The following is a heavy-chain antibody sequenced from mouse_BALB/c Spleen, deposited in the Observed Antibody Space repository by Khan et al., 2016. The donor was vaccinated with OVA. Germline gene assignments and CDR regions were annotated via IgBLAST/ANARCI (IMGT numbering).Heavy chain of an antibody. V-gene: IGHV2-9*02. CDR2: ICAGGSP. D-gene: IGHD1-3*01. J-gene: IGHJ2*01. CDR1: GFSLTSYG. Sequence: QVQLQQSGPGLVAPSQSLSITCTVSGFSLTSYGVHLVRQPPGKGLEWLVVICAGGSPNYNSALMSRLSISKDNSKSQVFLKMNSLQTDDTAMYSCARLEDIWGQGTTLTVSS. CDR3: ARLEDI.